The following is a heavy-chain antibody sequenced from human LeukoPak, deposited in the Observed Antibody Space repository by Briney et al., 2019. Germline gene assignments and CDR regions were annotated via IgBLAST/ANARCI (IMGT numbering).Heavy chain of an antibody. V-gene: IGHV3-73*01. CDR3: TTGGYFDWLYTDY. D-gene: IGHD3-9*01. CDR1: GFTFSSYA. Sequence: GGSLRLSCAASGFTFSSYAMHWVRQASGKGLEWVGRIRSKANSYATAYAASVKGRFTISRDDSKNTAYLQMNSLKTEDTAVYYCTTGGYFDWLYTDYWGQGTLVTVSS. CDR2: IRSKANSYAT. J-gene: IGHJ4*02.